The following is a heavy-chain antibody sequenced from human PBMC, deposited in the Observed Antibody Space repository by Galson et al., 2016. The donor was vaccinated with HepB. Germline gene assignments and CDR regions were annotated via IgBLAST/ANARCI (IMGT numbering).Heavy chain of an antibody. V-gene: IGHV5-51*03. Sequence: QSGAEVKKPGESLKIACKASGYKFSTYWIAWVRQMPGKGLEWLGIIYPGDSDTRYSPSFQGQVTISADKSISTAYLEWSSLKAPDTAIYYCATETPSNVGQNSFYFGYFQPWGQGTLVTVSS. CDR3: ATETPSNVGQNSFYFGYFQP. CDR1: GYKFSTYW. J-gene: IGHJ1*01. D-gene: IGHD3-9*01. CDR2: IYPGDSDT.